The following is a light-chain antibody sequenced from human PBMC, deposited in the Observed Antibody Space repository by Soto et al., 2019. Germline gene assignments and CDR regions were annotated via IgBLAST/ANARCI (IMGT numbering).Light chain of an antibody. CDR2: DVS. V-gene: IGKV3-11*01. CDR3: QVRTNWSIA. J-gene: IGKJ5*01. CDR1: QNISSY. Sequence: IVLTQSPVTLSLSPGERATLSCRAGQNISSYLIWYQQKPGQAPRLLMYDVSNRATGIPARFSGSGSGTDFTLTISSLEPEDLAVYYCQVRTNWSIAFGRGTRLEIK.